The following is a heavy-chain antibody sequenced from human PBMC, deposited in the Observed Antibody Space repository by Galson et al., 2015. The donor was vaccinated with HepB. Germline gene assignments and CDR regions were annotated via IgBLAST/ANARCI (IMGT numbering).Heavy chain of an antibody. Sequence: SVKVSCKASGGTFSSYAINWVRQAPGQGLEWMGGIIPMFGTTKYAQKFQGRVTITADKSTSTAYMELSSLRSEDTAFYYCAREGRIAVGRYYFDLWGRGTLVTVSS. D-gene: IGHD6-19*01. CDR3: AREGRIAVGRYYFDL. CDR1: GGTFSSYA. J-gene: IGHJ2*01. CDR2: IIPMFGTT. V-gene: IGHV1-69*06.